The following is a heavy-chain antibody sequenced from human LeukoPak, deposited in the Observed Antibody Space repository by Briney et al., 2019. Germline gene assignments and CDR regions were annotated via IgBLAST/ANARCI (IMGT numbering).Heavy chain of an antibody. CDR1: GGTFNA. D-gene: IGHD3-22*01. V-gene: IGHV1-69*05. Sequence: ASVKVSCKASGGTFNAISWVRQAPGQGLECMGGIIPIFGTANYAQKFQGRVTITTDESTSTAYMEVSSLRSEDTAVYYCARTYYYDTTDTSLWFDPWGQGTLVTVSS. CDR2: IIPIFGTA. CDR3: ARTYYYDTTDTSLWFDP. J-gene: IGHJ5*02.